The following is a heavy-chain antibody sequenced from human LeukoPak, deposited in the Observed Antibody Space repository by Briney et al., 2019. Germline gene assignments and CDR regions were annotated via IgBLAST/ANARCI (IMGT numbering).Heavy chain of an antibody. Sequence: GASVKVSCKVSGYTLTELSMHWVRQAPGKGLEWMGGFDPEDGKTIYAQKFQGRVTMTEDTSTDTAYMELSSPRSEDTAVYYCATVNYYYDSSGYHDYWGQGTLVTVSS. J-gene: IGHJ4*02. CDR2: FDPEDGKT. CDR3: ATVNYYYDSSGYHDY. D-gene: IGHD3-22*01. CDR1: GYTLTELS. V-gene: IGHV1-24*01.